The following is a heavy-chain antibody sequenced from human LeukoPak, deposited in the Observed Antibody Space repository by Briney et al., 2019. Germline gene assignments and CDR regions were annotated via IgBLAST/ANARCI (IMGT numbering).Heavy chain of an antibody. Sequence: GGSLRLSCAASGITFSSYGMHWVRQAPGKGLEWMAVIWYDGSDKYYVDSVKGRFTISRDNSKNTLYLQMNSLRAEDTAFYYCARESRDAFDIWGQGTMVTVSS. CDR3: ARESRDAFDI. CDR1: GITFSSYG. J-gene: IGHJ3*02. V-gene: IGHV3-33*01. CDR2: IWYDGSDK.